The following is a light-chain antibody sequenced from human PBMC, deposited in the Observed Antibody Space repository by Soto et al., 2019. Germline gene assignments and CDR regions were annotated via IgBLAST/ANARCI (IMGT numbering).Light chain of an antibody. J-gene: IGKJ2*01. CDR2: GAS. CDR1: QSVSSN. Sequence: EIVMTQSPATLSVSPGERATLSCRASQSVSSNLAWYQQKPGQAPRLLIYGASTRATGIPARFSGSGSGTEFTLTISSLQSEDFAFYYCKQYNTGERTLGQGTKLEIK. CDR3: KQYNTGERT. V-gene: IGKV3-15*01.